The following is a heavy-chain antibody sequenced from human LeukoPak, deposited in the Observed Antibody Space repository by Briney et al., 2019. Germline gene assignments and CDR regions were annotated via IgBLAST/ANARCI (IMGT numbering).Heavy chain of an antibody. D-gene: IGHD3-10*01. CDR3: ARDRNYGSGSPLDY. V-gene: IGHV3-7*01. J-gene: IGHJ4*02. Sequence: PGGSLRLSCAVSGFTFSNNWMTWVRQAPGKGLEWVASVKKDGSEKYYVDSVKGRFTISRDNSKNTLYLQMNSLRAEDTAVYYCARDRNYGSGSPLDYWGQGTLVTVSS. CDR2: VKKDGSEK. CDR1: GFTFSNNW.